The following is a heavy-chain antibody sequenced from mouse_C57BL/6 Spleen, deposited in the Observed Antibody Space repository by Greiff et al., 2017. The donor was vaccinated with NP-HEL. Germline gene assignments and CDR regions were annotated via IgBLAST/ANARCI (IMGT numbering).Heavy chain of an antibody. CDR1: GYTFTDYY. J-gene: IGHJ2*01. CDR3: ARHYDYDN. D-gene: IGHD2-4*01. Sequence: VQLQQSGPELVKPGASVKISCKASGYTFTDYYMNWVKQSHGKSLEWLGDINPNNGGTSYNQKFKGKATLTVDKSSSTAYMELRSLTSEDSAVYYCARHYDYDNWGQGTTLTVSS. CDR2: INPNNGGT. V-gene: IGHV1-26*01.